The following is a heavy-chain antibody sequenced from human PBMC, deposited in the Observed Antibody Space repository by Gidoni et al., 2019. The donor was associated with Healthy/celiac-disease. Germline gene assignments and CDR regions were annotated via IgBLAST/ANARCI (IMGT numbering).Heavy chain of an antibody. D-gene: IGHD5-12*01. CDR1: GGTFSSYA. Sequence: QVQLVQSGAEVKKPGSSVKVSCKASGGTFSSYAISWVRQAPGQGLEWMGRIIPILGIANYAQKFQGRVTITADKSTSTAYMELSSLRSEDTAVYYCARDPDIVATTSLDYWGQGTLVTVSS. V-gene: IGHV1-69*04. CDR2: IIPILGIA. CDR3: ARDPDIVATTSLDY. J-gene: IGHJ4*02.